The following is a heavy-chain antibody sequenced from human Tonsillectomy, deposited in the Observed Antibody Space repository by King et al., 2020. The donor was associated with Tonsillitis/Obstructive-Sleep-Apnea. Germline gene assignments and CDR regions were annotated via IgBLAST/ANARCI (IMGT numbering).Heavy chain of an antibody. CDR3: ARLGYSSGWRFDY. CDR1: GGSISSSSYY. CDR2: IYYSGST. J-gene: IGHJ4*02. Sequence: LQLQESGPGLVKPSETLSLTCTVSGGSISSSSYYWGWIRQPPGKGLEWIGSIYYSGSTYYNPSLKSRVTISVDTSKNQSSLKLSSVTAADTAVYYCARLGYSSGWRFDYWGQGTLVTISS. V-gene: IGHV4-39*01. D-gene: IGHD6-19*01.